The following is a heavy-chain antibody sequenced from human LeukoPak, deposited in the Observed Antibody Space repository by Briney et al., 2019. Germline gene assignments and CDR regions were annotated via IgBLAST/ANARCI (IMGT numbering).Heavy chain of an antibody. CDR3: ARAPPSVIMTLFDY. CDR2: IWYDGSNK. D-gene: IGHD3-3*01. CDR1: GFTFSRYG. V-gene: IGHV3-33*01. J-gene: IGHJ4*02. Sequence: GGSLRLSCAASGFTFSRYGMHWVRQAPGKGLEWVAVIWYDGSNKYYADSVKGRFTISRDNSKNTLYLQMNSLRAEDTAVYYCARAPPSVIMTLFDYWGQGTLVTVSS.